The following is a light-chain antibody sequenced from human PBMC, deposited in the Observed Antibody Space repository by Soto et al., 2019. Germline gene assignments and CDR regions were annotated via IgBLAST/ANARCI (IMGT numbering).Light chain of an antibody. V-gene: IGKV1-27*01. J-gene: IGKJ4*01. Sequence: DVQMTQSPSSLSASVGDRVTITCRASQGIAPYLAWFQQKPGKVPKLLIYAASTLQSGVPSRFSGSGSGTDFTLTISSLQPEDVGTYYCKKYNSAPLTFGGGTRGDIK. CDR2: AAS. CDR3: KKYNSAPLT. CDR1: QGIAPY.